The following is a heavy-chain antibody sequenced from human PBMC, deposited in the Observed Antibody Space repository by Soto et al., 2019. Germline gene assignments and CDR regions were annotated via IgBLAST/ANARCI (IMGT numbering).Heavy chain of an antibody. CDR2: IYYSGST. CDR3: ARGYYDFWSGSSDAFDI. J-gene: IGHJ3*02. V-gene: IGHV4-59*01. Sequence: SETLSLTCTFSGGSISIYYWSWIRQPPGKGLEWIGYIYYSGSTNYNPSLKSRVTISVDTSKNQFSLKLSSVTAADTAVYYCARGYYDFWSGSSDAFDIWGQGTMVTVSS. D-gene: IGHD3-3*01. CDR1: GGSISIYY.